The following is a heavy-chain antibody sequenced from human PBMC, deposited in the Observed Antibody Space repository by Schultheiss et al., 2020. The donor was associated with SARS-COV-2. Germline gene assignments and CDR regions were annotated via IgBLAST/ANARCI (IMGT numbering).Heavy chain of an antibody. CDR1: GGSFSGYY. J-gene: IGHJ4*02. CDR2: IYYSGST. V-gene: IGHV4-59*01. CDR3: ARADFDGIDY. Sequence: SETLSLTCAVYGGSFSGYYWSWIRQPPGKGLEWIGYIYYSGSTNYNPSLKSRVTISVDTSKNQFSLKLSSVTAADTAVYYCARADFDGIDYWGQGTLVIVSS.